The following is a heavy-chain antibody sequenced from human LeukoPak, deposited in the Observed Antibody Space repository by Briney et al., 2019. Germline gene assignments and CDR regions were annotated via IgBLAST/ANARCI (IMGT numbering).Heavy chain of an antibody. CDR1: GGSFSGYY. CDR2: INHSGST. CDR3: ARGQYCSGGSCYFLVDY. J-gene: IGHJ4*02. D-gene: IGHD2-15*01. Sequence: SETLSLTCAVYGGSFSGYYWSWIRQPPGKGLEWIGEINHSGSTNYNPSLKSRVTISVDTSKNLFSLKLSSVTAADTAVYYCARGQYCSGGSCYFLVDYWGQGTLVTVSS. V-gene: IGHV4-34*01.